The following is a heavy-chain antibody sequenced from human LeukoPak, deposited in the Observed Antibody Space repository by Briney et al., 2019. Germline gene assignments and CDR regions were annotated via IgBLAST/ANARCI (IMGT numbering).Heavy chain of an antibody. V-gene: IGHV3-9*01. J-gene: IGHJ4*02. CDR1: GFTFTSYA. CDR2: ISWNSGSI. D-gene: IGHD4-17*01. CDR3: AKQNFGDYVFDY. Sequence: HSGGSLRLSCAASGFTFTSYAMSWVRQAPGKGLEWVSGISWNSGSIGYADSVKGRFTISRDNAKNSLYLQMNSLRAEDTALYYCAKQNFGDYVFDYWGQGTLVTVSS.